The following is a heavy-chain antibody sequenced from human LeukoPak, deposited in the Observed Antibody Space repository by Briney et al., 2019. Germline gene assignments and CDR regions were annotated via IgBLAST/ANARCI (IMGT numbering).Heavy chain of an antibody. V-gene: IGHV3-21*01. J-gene: IGHJ4*02. CDR2: ISSSTSYI. CDR1: GFTFSSYS. Sequence: AGGSLRLSCAASGFTFSSYSMNLVRQAPGKGPELVSSISSSTSYIYYAESVKGRFTITRDNAKNSLYLQMNSLRVEDTAVYYCARGRAGGSGWFYFDNWGQGTLVTVSS. D-gene: IGHD6-19*01. CDR3: ARGRAGGSGWFYFDN.